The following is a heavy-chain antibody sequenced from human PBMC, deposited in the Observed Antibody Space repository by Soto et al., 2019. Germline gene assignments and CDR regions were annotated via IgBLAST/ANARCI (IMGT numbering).Heavy chain of an antibody. CDR1: GFTFSTYA. V-gene: IGHV3-48*02. D-gene: IGHD1-1*01. Sequence: GGSLRLSCTASGFTFSTYAVNWLGQAPGKGLEWLSYISSSSATIYYADSVKGRFTISRDNGKNSLFLQMDSLRDEDTAVYYCARGARLNSPKFVFDYSGLGTLVTVSS. J-gene: IGHJ4*01. CDR2: ISSSSATI. CDR3: ARGARLNSPKFVFDY.